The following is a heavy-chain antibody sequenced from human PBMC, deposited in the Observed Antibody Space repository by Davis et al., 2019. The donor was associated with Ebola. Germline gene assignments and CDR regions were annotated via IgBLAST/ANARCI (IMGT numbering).Heavy chain of an antibody. Sequence: MPSETLSLTCTVSGASIRSSSHYWGWIRQPPGKGLEWIGYILYSGSTYYKSSLKSRVTISVDTSNNQFSLKLNSVTAADTAVYYCATPLYTLFSWGQGTLVTVSS. D-gene: IGHD1-1*01. CDR3: ATPLYTLFS. CDR2: ILYSGST. J-gene: IGHJ5*02. CDR1: GASIRSSSHY. V-gene: IGHV4-39*01.